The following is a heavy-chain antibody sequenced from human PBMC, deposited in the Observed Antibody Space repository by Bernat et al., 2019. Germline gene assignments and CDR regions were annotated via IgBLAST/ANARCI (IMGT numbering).Heavy chain of an antibody. CDR2: IYSGGHT. D-gene: IGHD3-22*01. J-gene: IGHJ4*02. V-gene: IGHV3-66*04. Sequence: EVQLVESGGGLVQAGGSLRLSCAASGFTVSNSYMTWVRQAPGKGLEWVSVIYSGGHTYYADSVKGRFTISRDNFKNTLDLQMNSLRAEDTAVYYCARHEGSYYDSSGAFDYWGQGTLVTVSS. CDR1: GFTVSNSY. CDR3: ARHEGSYYDSSGAFDY.